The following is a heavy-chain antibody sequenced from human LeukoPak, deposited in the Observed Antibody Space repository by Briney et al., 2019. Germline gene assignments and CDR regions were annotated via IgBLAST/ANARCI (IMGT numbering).Heavy chain of an antibody. Sequence: GGSLRLSCAASGFTFSTYGMSWVRQAPGKGLEWVSGISGSDGSTYYADSVKGRFTISRDDSKNTHYLQMNSLRAEDTAVYYCAKTYSSGWLGDFDCWGQGTLVTVSS. J-gene: IGHJ4*02. CDR1: GFTFSTYG. D-gene: IGHD6-19*01. CDR3: AKTYSSGWLGDFDC. V-gene: IGHV3-23*01. CDR2: ISGSDGST.